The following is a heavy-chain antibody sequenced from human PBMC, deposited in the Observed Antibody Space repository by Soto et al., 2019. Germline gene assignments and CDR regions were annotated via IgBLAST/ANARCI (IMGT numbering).Heavy chain of an antibody. J-gene: IGHJ4*02. D-gene: IGHD3-10*01. CDR2: IYHSGST. CDR1: GASISSSVYY. CDR3: ARRYYLSGGYYEDVRSDYFDY. V-gene: IGHV4-31*03. Sequence: QVQLQESGPGLLRPSQTLSLTCTVSGASISSSVYYWSWIRQHPGKVLEWIGYIYHSGSTYYNPSLKSRVSLSVDTSKNQFSLKLNSVTAADTAVYYCARRYYLSGGYYEDVRSDYFDYWGQGTLVTVSS.